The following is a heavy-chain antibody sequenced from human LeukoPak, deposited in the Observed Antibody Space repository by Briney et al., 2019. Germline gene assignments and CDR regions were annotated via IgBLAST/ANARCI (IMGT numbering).Heavy chain of an antibody. CDR2: IIPILGIA. V-gene: IGHV1-69*02. D-gene: IGHD6-19*01. J-gene: IGHJ5*02. CDR3: ARGGFSSSGWYKNWFDP. Sequence: SVKVSCKASGGTFSSYTISWVRQAPGQGLEWMGRIIPILGIANYAQKFQGRVTITADKSTSTAYTELSSLRSEDTAAYYCARGGFSSSGWYKNWFDPWGQGTLVTVSS. CDR1: GGTFSSYT.